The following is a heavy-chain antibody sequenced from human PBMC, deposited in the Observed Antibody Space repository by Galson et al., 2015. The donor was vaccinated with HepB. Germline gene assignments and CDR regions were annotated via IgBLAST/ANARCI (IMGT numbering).Heavy chain of an antibody. Sequence: SETLSLTCTVSGGSISSSSYYWGWIRQPPGKGLEWIGSIYYSGSTYYNPSLKSRVTISVDTSKNQFSLKLSSVTAADTAVYYCARVTMVRGVKSYYYGMDVWGQGTTVTVSS. D-gene: IGHD3-10*01. J-gene: IGHJ6*02. CDR2: IYYSGST. V-gene: IGHV4-39*01. CDR1: GGSISSSSYY. CDR3: ARVTMVRGVKSYYYGMDV.